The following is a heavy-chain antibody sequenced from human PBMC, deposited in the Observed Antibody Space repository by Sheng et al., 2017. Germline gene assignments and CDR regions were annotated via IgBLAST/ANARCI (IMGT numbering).Heavy chain of an antibody. V-gene: IGHV4-59*01. CDR1: GGSISSYY. CDR3: ARDSGYDWGIGYYYYGMDV. J-gene: IGHJ6*02. D-gene: IGHD5-12*01. Sequence: QVQLQESGPGLVKPSETLSLTCTVSGGSISSYYWSWIRQPPGKGLEWIGYIYYSGSTNYNPSLKSRVTISVDTSKNQFSLKLSSVTAADTAVYYCARDSGYDWGIGYYYYGMDVWGQGTTVTVSS. CDR2: IYYSGST.